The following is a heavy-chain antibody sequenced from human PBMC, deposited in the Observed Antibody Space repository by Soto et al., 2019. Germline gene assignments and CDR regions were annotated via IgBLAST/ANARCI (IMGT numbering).Heavy chain of an antibody. Sequence: SETLSLTCAVYGGSFSGYYWSWIRQPPGKGLEWIGEINHSGSTNYNPSLKSRVTISVVTSKNQFSLKLSSVTTADTAVYYCARDRNFIGTTILPGRNYYYGMDVWGQGTTVTVS. J-gene: IGHJ6*02. V-gene: IGHV4-34*01. CDR1: GGSFSGYY. CDR2: INHSGST. D-gene: IGHD3-9*01. CDR3: ARDRNFIGTTILPGRNYYYGMDV.